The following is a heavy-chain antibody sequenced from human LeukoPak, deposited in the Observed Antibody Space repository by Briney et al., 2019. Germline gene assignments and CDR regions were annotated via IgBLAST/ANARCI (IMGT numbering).Heavy chain of an antibody. V-gene: IGHV3-48*01. D-gene: IGHD2-2*01. Sequence: GGALRLSCAASGLTFSSYSLNWVRQAPGKGLEWGSYISSSSSTIYYADSVKGRSTISRDNAKNSLYLQMNSLRAEDTAVYSCARDRPAAPVYFDYWGQGTLVTVSS. CDR1: GLTFSSYS. J-gene: IGHJ4*02. CDR2: ISSSSSTI. CDR3: ARDRPAAPVYFDY.